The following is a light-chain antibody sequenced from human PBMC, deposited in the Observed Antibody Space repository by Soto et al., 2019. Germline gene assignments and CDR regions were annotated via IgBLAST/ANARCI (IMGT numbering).Light chain of an antibody. CDR3: QQYNKWPPWT. CDR2: DAS. J-gene: IGKJ1*01. V-gene: IGKV3-15*01. Sequence: EIVMTQSPATLSVSPGERATLSCWASETVATNLAWYHQTPGQAPTLLIYDASSRTTGLPARFSGSGSGTEFTLTISNLQSEDFGVYYCQQYNKWPPWTFGQGTKVDIK. CDR1: ETVATN.